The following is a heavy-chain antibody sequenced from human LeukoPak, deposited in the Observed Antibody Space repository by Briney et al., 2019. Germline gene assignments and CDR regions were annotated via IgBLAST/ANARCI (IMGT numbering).Heavy chain of an antibody. J-gene: IGHJ6*02. CDR2: IYTSGST. Sequence: SETLSLTCTVSGASISSGSYYWSWIRQPAGKGLEWIERIYTSGSTNSNPSLKSRVTVSVDTSKNQFSLNLRFVTAADTAVYYCARHDNWYSGMDVWGQGTTVTVSS. D-gene: IGHD5-24*01. V-gene: IGHV4-61*02. CDR3: ARHDNWYSGMDV. CDR1: GASISSGSYY.